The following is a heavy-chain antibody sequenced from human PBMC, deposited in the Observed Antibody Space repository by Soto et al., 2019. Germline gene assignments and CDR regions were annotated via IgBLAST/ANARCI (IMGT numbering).Heavy chain of an antibody. CDR2: ISYDGSNK. D-gene: IGHD3-22*01. J-gene: IGHJ4*02. CDR3: ARAPPWDYYDSSGYGPFDY. Sequence: GGSLRLSFAASGFTFSSYAMHLVRQAPGKGLEGVAVISYDGSNKYYADSVKGRFTISRDNSKNTLFLQMNSLRDEDTAVYYCARAPPWDYYDSSGYGPFDYWGQGTLVTVSS. CDR1: GFTFSSYA. V-gene: IGHV3-30-3*01.